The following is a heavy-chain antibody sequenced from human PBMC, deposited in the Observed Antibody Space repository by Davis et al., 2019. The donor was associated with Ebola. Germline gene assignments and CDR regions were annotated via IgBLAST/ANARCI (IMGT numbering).Heavy chain of an antibody. CDR3: ARDTHYQQLPTPSDAFDI. CDR1: GYTFTSYG. Sequence: ASVKVSCKASGYTFTSYGINWVRQATGQGLEWMGWMNPNSGNTGYAQKFQGRVTMTRNTSISTAYMELSSLRSEDTAVYYCARDTHYQQLPTPSDAFDIWGQGTMVTVSS. J-gene: IGHJ3*02. CDR2: MNPNSGNT. D-gene: IGHD2-2*01. V-gene: IGHV1-8*01.